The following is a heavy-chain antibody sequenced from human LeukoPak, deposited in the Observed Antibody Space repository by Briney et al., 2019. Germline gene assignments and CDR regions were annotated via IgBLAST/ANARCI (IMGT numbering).Heavy chain of an antibody. CDR1: GGSFSGYY. Sequence: SETLSLTCAVYGGSFSGYYWSWIRQPPGKGLEWIGEINHSGSTNYIPSLKSRVTISVDTSKNQFSLKLSSVTAGDTAVYYCARGPRQNSSFYVWGQGTLDNVSS. CDR3: ARGPRQNSSFYV. V-gene: IGHV4-34*01. J-gene: IGHJ4*02. CDR2: INHSGST. D-gene: IGHD6-19*01.